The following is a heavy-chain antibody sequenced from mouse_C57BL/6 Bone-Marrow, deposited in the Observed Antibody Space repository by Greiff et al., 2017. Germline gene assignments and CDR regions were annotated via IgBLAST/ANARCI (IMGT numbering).Heavy chain of an antibody. CDR1: GYSFTSDY. Sequence: EVQVVESGPGLVKPSQTLSLTCSASGYSFTSDYLHWIRKFPGHKLEYIGYISHSGSTYYNPSLKSRISITPDTSKTPYYLLLNSVTTEDTATYYYARHSAGDWMAYWGQGTLVTVS. J-gene: IGHJ3*01. CDR3: ARHSAGDWMAY. D-gene: IGHD3-2*02. CDR2: ISHSGST. V-gene: IGHV3-8*01.